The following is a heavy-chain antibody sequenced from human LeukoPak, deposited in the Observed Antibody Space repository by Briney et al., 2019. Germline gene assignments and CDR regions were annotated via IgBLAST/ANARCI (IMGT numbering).Heavy chain of an antibody. CDR2: IYSGGAT. J-gene: IGHJ4*02. Sequence: GGSLRLSCAASGFTVNRTYMSWVRQAPGRGLEWVSVIYSGGATYYSDSVKGRFTISRDNSKNTLYLQMNSLRAEDTAVYYCSRVTSKLRILEWLWDYWGQGTLVTVSS. D-gene: IGHD3-3*01. CDR3: SRVTSKLRILEWLWDY. V-gene: IGHV3-66*01. CDR1: GFTVNRTY.